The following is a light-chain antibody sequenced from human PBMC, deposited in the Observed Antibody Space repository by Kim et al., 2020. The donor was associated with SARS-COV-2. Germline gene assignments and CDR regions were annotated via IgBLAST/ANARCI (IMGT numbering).Light chain of an antibody. Sequence: EIVLTQSPATLSLSPGERATLSCRASQSVSSYLAWYQQKPGQAPRLLIYDASNRATGIPARFSGSGSGTDFTLTISSLEPEDFAVYYCQQRSNWPPLTFGGGTKLELK. CDR3: QQRSNWPPLT. J-gene: IGKJ4*01. CDR2: DAS. CDR1: QSVSSY. V-gene: IGKV3-11*01.